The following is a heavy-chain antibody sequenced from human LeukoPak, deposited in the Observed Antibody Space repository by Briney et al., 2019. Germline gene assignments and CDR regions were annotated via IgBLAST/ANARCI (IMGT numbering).Heavy chain of an antibody. CDR3: ARGRYFPSNWFDP. CDR2: IYPSGST. D-gene: IGHD3-9*01. CDR1: GGSISTDNYY. V-gene: IGHV4-61*02. Sequence: SQTLSLTCTVSGGSISTDNYYWSWIRQPAGKGLEWIGRIYPSGSTNYNPSLKSRVTISVDTSKNQFSLKLNSATAADTAVYYCARGRYFPSNWFDPWGQGTLVTVSS. J-gene: IGHJ5*02.